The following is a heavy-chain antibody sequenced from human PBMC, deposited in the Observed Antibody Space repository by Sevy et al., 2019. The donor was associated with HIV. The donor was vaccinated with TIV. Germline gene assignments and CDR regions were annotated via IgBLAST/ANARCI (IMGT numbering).Heavy chain of an antibody. CDR2: LSGSGGSI. CDR1: GFTFSSYA. V-gene: IGHV3-23*01. J-gene: IGHJ3*02. D-gene: IGHD1-26*01. Sequence: GGSLRLSCAASGFTFSSYAMSWVRQAPGKGLEWVSGLSGSGGSIYYADSVKGRFTISRDNSKNTLSLQMNSLRAEDTAVYYCAKDRVWELGDVFDIWGQGTMVTVSS. CDR3: AKDRVWELGDVFDI.